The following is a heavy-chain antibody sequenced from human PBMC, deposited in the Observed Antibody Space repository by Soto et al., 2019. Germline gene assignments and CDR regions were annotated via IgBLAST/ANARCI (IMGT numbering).Heavy chain of an antibody. CDR1: GGTFSTYT. J-gene: IGHJ4*02. D-gene: IGHD2-15*01. CDR3: AGRSTVVVAATEAFDY. CDR2: IIPILGIA. V-gene: IGHV1-69*02. Sequence: QVQLVQSGAEVKKPGSSVKVSCKASGGTFSTYTISWVRQAPGQGLEWMGRIIPILGIANYAQKLEGRVTITADKSTSTAYLELSSLRSEDTAVYYCAGRSTVVVAATEAFDYWGQGTLVTVSS.